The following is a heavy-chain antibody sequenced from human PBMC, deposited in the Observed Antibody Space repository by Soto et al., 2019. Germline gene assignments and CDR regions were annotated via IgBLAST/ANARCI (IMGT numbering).Heavy chain of an antibody. V-gene: IGHV3-23*01. CDR2: ISGIGGST. J-gene: IGHJ4*02. D-gene: IGHD6-13*01. Sequence: GGSLRLSCAASGFTFTDYALSWVRQAPGKGLEWVATISGIGGSTYLADSVKGRLSISRDNSKNTVSLLMNSLRAEDTAVYFCARGSSGYISSWYYFDYWGRGTLVTSPQ. CDR3: ARGSSGYISSWYYFDY. CDR1: GFTFTDYA.